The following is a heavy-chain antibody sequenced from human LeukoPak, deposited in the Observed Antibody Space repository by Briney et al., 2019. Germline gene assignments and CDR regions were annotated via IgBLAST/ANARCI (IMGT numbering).Heavy chain of an antibody. CDR3: GRGLGTYDSSELTWPMISF. CDR2: MNPDSGDT. J-gene: IGHJ4*02. V-gene: IGHV1-8*01. CDR1: GYTFTNYE. D-gene: IGHD3-22*01. Sequence: GASVKVSCKASGYTFTNYEINWVRQATGQGLEWMGWMNPDSGDTAYAHKFQGRITMTRSTSITTAYMKLSSLRSEDTAVYYCGRGLGTYDSSELTWPMISFWGQGTVVTVSS.